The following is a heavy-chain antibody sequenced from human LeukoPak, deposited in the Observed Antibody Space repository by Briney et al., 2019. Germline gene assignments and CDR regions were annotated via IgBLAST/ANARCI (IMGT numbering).Heavy chain of an antibody. V-gene: IGHV4-59*01. Sequence: SETLSLTCTVSGGSISSYYWSRIRQPPGKGLEWIGYIYYSGSTNYNPSLKSRVTISIDTSKNQFSLKLSSVTAADTAVYYCARGLRYSSPYYYYYMDVWGKGTTVTVSS. D-gene: IGHD6-13*01. CDR3: ARGLRYSSPYYYYYMDV. CDR2: IYYSGST. CDR1: GGSISSYY. J-gene: IGHJ6*03.